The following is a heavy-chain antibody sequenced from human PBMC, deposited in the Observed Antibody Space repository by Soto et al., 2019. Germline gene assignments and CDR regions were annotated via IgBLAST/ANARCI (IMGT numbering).Heavy chain of an antibody. CDR2: ISDSGVT. CDR3: ARGAGDFSGPDSFAI. J-gene: IGHJ3*02. D-gene: IGHD3-10*01. Sequence: QVQLQESGPRLVKSSETLSLVCSVSGDSIIRSFWGWIRQSPGQGLEYIGYISDSGVTDYDPSLNSRVTISVDTSKNQFSLTLTSVPAADTALYYCARGAGDFSGPDSFAIWGQGTMVTVSS. CDR1: GDSIIRSF. V-gene: IGHV4-59*01.